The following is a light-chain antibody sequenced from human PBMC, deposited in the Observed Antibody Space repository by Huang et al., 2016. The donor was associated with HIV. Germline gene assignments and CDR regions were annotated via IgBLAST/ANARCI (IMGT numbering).Light chain of an antibody. V-gene: IGKV3-11*01. CDR3: QQRSNWPLT. Sequence: EIVLTQSPATLSLSPGERATLACRAIQSVSSDLAGYQQKPGQAPRLLIYDASNRATGIPARFTGSGSGTDFTLTSSSLEPEDLAVYYCQQRSNWPLTFGGGTKVEIK. CDR1: QSVSSD. J-gene: IGKJ4*01. CDR2: DAS.